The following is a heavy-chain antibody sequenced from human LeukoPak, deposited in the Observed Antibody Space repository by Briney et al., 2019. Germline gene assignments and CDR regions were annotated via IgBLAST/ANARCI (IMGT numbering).Heavy chain of an antibody. J-gene: IGHJ5*02. V-gene: IGHV1-46*01. CDR3: ARFNWNYVNFDP. D-gene: IGHD1-7*01. CDR2: INPSGGST. Sequence: ASVKVSCKASGYTFTSYYMHWVRQAPGQGLEWIGIINPSGGSTSYAQKFQGRVTMARDTSTSTVYMELSSLRSEDTAVYYCARFNWNYVNFDPWGQGTLVTVSS. CDR1: GYTFTSYY.